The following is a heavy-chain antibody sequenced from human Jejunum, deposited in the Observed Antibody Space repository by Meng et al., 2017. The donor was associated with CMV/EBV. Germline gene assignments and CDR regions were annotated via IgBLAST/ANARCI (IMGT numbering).Heavy chain of an antibody. V-gene: IGHV5-51*01. CDR3: ARLAGGGNYPFDY. D-gene: IGHD3-16*02. CDR1: VYTFSNYW. J-gene: IGHJ4*02. Sequence: CTGSVYTFSNYWIGWVRQMPGKGLEWMGIIYPGDSDTRYSPSFQGQVTMSADKSISTAYLQWSSLKASDTAIYYCARLAGGGNYPFDYWGQGTLVTVSS. CDR2: IYPGDSDT.